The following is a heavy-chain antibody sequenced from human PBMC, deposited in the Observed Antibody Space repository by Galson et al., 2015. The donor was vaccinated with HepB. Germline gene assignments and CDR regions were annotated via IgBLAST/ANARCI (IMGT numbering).Heavy chain of an antibody. CDR3: TRDPVSGVRGDFDY. J-gene: IGHJ4*02. V-gene: IGHV3-49*03. D-gene: IGHD3-10*01. Sequence: SLRLSCAASGFTFGDYAMSWFRQAPGKGLEWVGFIRSKAYGGTTEYAASVKGRFTISRDDSESIAFLQMDSLNTEDTAVYYCTRDPVSGVRGDFDYWGQGTLVTVSS. CDR2: IRSKAYGGTT. CDR1: GFTFGDYA.